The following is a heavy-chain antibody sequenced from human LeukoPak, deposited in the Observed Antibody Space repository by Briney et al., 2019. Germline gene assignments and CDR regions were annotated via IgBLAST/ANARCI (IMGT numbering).Heavy chain of an antibody. D-gene: IGHD3-22*01. CDR1: GFTFSNYA. Sequence: GGSLRLSCAASGFTFSNYAMSWVRQAPGKGLEWVSTLSGTGGSTYYADSVKGRFTISRDNSKNTLYVQVNSLGTEDTAAYYCAKGSYYDSSGSFYFDYWGQGTLVTVSS. J-gene: IGHJ4*02. CDR3: AKGSYYDSSGSFYFDY. V-gene: IGHV3-23*01. CDR2: LSGTGGST.